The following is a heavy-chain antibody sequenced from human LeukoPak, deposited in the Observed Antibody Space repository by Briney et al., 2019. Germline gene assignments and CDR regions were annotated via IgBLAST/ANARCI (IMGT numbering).Heavy chain of an antibody. V-gene: IGHV3-48*04. CDR2: ISSSSSTI. CDR3: ATRSGHYYYMDV. J-gene: IGHJ6*03. Sequence: GGSLRLSCAASGFTFSSYSMNWVRQAPGKGLEWVSYISSSSSTIYYADSVKGRFTISRDNAKNSLYLQMNSLRAEDTAVYYCATRSGHYYYMDVWGKGTTVTVSS. CDR1: GFTFSSYS.